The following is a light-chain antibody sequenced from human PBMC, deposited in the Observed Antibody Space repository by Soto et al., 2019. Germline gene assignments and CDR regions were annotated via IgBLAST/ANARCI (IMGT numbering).Light chain of an antibody. CDR3: QQYKGYPIT. Sequence: DIQMTQSPSSLSASVGDRVTITCRASQVINNYLVWFQQKPGQAPKSLIYGASNLQSGVPSRFSGSGSGTDFTLTINSLQPEDFATYYCQQYKGYPITFGQGTRLEI. CDR1: QVINNY. CDR2: GAS. V-gene: IGKV1-16*01. J-gene: IGKJ5*01.